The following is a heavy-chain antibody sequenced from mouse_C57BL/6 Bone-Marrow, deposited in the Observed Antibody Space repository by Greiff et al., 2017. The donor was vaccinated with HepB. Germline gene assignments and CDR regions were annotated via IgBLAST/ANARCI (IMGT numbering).Heavy chain of an antibody. CDR2: ISYDGSN. Sequence: DVKLVESGPGLVKPSQSLSLTCSVTGYSITSGYYWNWIRQFPGNKLEWMGYISYDGSNNYNPSLKNRISITRDTSKNQFFLKLNSVTTEDTATYYCAREGLWSLYYAMDYWGQGTSVTVSS. V-gene: IGHV3-6*01. CDR3: AREGLWSLYYAMDY. D-gene: IGHD1-1*02. J-gene: IGHJ4*01. CDR1: GYSITSGYY.